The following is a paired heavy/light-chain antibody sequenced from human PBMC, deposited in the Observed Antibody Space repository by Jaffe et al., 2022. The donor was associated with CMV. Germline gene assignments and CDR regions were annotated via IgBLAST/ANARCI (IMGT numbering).Light chain of an antibody. CDR1: QGISSY. V-gene: IGKV1-8*01. CDR3: QQYYSYPLT. Sequence: AIRITQSPSSLSASTGDRVTITCRASQGISSYLAWYQQKPGKAPKLLIYAASTLQSGVPSRFSGSGSGTDFTLTISCLQSEDFATYYCQQYYSYPLTFGQGTRLEIK. J-gene: IGKJ5*01. CDR2: AAS.
Heavy chain of an antibody. V-gene: IGHV3-33*01. CDR2: IWYDGSNK. J-gene: IGHJ6*02. CDR1: GFTFSSYG. D-gene: IGHD5-12*01. Sequence: QVQLVESGGGVVQPGRSLRLSCAASGFTFSSYGMHWVRQAPGKGLEWVAVIWYDGSNKYYADSVKGRFTISRDNSKNTLYLQMNSLRAEDTAVYYCARDIVATINQWLLQPYYYYGMDVWGQGTTVTVSS. CDR3: ARDIVATINQWLLQPYYYYGMDV.